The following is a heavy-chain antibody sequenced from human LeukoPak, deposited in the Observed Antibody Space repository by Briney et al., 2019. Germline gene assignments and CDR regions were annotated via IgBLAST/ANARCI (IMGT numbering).Heavy chain of an antibody. D-gene: IGHD5-18*01. CDR1: GFTFSSYS. J-gene: IGHJ4*02. Sequence: GGSLRLSCAASGFTFSSYSMNWVRQAPGKGLEWVSSISSSSSYIYYADSVKGRFTTSRDNAKNSLYLQMNSLRAEDTAVYYCARSSRGYSYGYFDYWGQGTLVTVSS. CDR2: ISSSSSYI. CDR3: ARSSRGYSYGYFDY. V-gene: IGHV3-21*01.